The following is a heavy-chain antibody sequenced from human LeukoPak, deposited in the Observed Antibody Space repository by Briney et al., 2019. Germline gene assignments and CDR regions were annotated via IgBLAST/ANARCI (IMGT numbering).Heavy chain of an antibody. CDR3: ARKTTWYITWWFDP. Sequence: GASVKVSCKASGYTFTAYYMHWVRQAPGQGLEWMGWINPNSGGTNYAQKFQGRVTMTRDTSISTAYMELSSLRYDDTAIYYCARKTTWYITWWFDPWGQGTLVTVSS. CDR1: GYTFTAYY. CDR2: INPNSGGT. J-gene: IGHJ5*02. D-gene: IGHD6-13*01. V-gene: IGHV1-2*02.